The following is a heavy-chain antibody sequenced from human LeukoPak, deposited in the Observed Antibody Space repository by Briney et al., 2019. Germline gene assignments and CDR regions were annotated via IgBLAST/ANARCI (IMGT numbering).Heavy chain of an antibody. Sequence: GGSLRLSCAASGFSFSEHGMHWIRQAPGKGLEWVSYISSSSSYTNYADSVKGRFTISRDNAKNSLYLQMNSLRAEDTAVYYCARGDDIVVVPAAIIYWGQGTLVTVSS. CDR1: GFSFSEHG. J-gene: IGHJ4*02. CDR2: ISSSSSYT. V-gene: IGHV3-11*03. CDR3: ARGDDIVVVPAAIIY. D-gene: IGHD2-2*01.